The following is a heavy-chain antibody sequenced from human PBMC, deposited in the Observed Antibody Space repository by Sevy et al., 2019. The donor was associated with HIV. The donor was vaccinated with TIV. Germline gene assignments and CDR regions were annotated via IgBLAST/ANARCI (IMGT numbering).Heavy chain of an antibody. Sequence: GGSLRLSCAASAFTFSSYGMNWVRQAPGKGLEWVSYISSGSSTIYYADSVKGRFTISRDNAKNSLYLQVNSLRDEDTAVYYCAREDLGYWGQGTLVTVSS. D-gene: IGHD3-16*01. V-gene: IGHV3-48*02. CDR2: ISSGSSTI. J-gene: IGHJ4*02. CDR3: AREDLGY. CDR1: AFTFSSYG.